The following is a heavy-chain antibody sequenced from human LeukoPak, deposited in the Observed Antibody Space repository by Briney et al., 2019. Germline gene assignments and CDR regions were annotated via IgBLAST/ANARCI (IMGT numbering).Heavy chain of an antibody. Sequence: PGGSLRLSCAASGFTFSSYAMSWVRQAPGKGLEWVSAISGSGGSTYYADSVKGRFTVSRDNSKNTPYLQMNSLRAEDTAVYYCAKVSGYSMAYYYYGMDVWGQGTTVTVSS. J-gene: IGHJ6*02. V-gene: IGHV3-23*01. D-gene: IGHD2-2*03. CDR3: AKVSGYSMAYYYYGMDV. CDR1: GFTFSSYA. CDR2: ISGSGGST.